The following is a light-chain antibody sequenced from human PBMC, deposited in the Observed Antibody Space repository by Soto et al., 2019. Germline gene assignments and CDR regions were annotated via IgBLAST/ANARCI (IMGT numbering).Light chain of an antibody. V-gene: IGKV3-20*01. CDR1: QSISSSY. J-gene: IGKJ4*01. CDR2: GVS. Sequence: EIVLTQSPGTLSLSPGERATLSCRASQSISSSYFAWYQQKPGRAPRLLVYGVSSRATDVPDRFSGSGSGTDFTLTISRLEPEDFAVYYCQQFSSYPLTFGGGTKVDIK. CDR3: QQFSSYPLT.